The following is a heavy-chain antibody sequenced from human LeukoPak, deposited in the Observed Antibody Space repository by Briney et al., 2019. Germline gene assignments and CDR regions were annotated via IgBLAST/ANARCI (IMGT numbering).Heavy chain of an antibody. Sequence: PSETLSLTCTVSGGSISSYYWSWIRQPAGKGLEWIGRIYTSGSTNYNSSLKSRVTMSVDTSKNQFSLKLSSVTAADTAVYYCARDRSYDFWSGYSNWFDPWGQGTLVTVSS. CDR3: ARDRSYDFWSGYSNWFDP. CDR2: IYTSGST. D-gene: IGHD3-3*01. J-gene: IGHJ5*02. CDR1: GGSISSYY. V-gene: IGHV4-4*07.